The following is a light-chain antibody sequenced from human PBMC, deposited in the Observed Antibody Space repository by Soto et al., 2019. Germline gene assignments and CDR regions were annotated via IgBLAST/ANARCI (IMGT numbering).Light chain of an antibody. V-gene: IGKV1-5*03. CDR3: QQYYSYSYT. J-gene: IGKJ2*01. Sequence: DIQMTQSPSTVSASVGDRVTITCRASQSISNWLAWYQQKPGEAPKLVIYKASTLDSGVPSRFSGSGSGTEFTLTISSLQPDDFATYYCQQYYSYSYTFGQGTKLEIK. CDR1: QSISNW. CDR2: KAS.